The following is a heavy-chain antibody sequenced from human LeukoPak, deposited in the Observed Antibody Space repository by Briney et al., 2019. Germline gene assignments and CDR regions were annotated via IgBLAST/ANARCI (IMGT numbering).Heavy chain of an antibody. D-gene: IGHD3-3*01. CDR2: ISGSGGTT. CDR3: AKYRTIFGVIGIDY. V-gene: IGHV3-23*01. Sequence: GGPLRLSCSGSDFSLPNYAMSWVRQAPGKGLEWVSAISGSGGTTYYADSVKGRFTISRDNSKNTLYLQLNSLRAEDTAVYFCAKYRTIFGVIGIDYWGQGTLVTVSS. J-gene: IGHJ4*02. CDR1: DFSLPNYA.